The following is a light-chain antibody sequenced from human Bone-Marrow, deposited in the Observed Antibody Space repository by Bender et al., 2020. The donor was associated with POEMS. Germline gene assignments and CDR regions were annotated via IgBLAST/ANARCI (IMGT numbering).Light chain of an antibody. CDR1: SSDVGTYNY. CDR3: VSYTLSSTHV. Sequence: QSALTQPASVSGSPGQSITISCTGSSSDVGTYNYVSWYQQRPGKAPKLLIFDVISRPSGVSDRFSGSKSGNTASLTISGLQAEDEADYYCVSYTLSSTHVFGTGTKVTVL. J-gene: IGLJ1*01. CDR2: DVI. V-gene: IGLV2-14*01.